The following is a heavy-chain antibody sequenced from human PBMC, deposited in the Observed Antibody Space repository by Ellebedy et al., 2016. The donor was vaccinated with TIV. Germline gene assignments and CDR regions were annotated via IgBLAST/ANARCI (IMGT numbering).Heavy chain of an antibody. CDR3: ARWPSGDAPLDY. V-gene: IGHV3-30-3*01. J-gene: IGHJ4*02. D-gene: IGHD4-17*01. Sequence: GGSLRLSCAASGFTFSSDAMHWVRQAPGKGLEWVAVISYDESNKYYADSVKGRFTISRDNSKNTLYLQMNSLRVEDTAVYYCARWPSGDAPLDYWGQGTLVTVSS. CDR1: GFTFSSDA. CDR2: ISYDESNK.